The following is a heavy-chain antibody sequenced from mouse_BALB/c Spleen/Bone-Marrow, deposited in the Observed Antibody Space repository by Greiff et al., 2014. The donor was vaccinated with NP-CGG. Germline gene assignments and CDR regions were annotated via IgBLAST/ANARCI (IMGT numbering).Heavy chain of an antibody. J-gene: IGHJ1*01. D-gene: IGHD1-1*01. Sequence: QVQLQQSGPGLVQPSQSLSITCTVSGFSLTRNGVHWVRQSPGKGLEWLGVIWRGGSTDYNEAFMSRLSITKDNSKSQVFFKMNSLQGDDTAIYYCAKGGIPTVWYFDVWGAGTTVTVSS. CDR2: IWRGGST. CDR3: AKGGIPTVWYFDV. CDR1: GFSLTRNG. V-gene: IGHV2-5*01.